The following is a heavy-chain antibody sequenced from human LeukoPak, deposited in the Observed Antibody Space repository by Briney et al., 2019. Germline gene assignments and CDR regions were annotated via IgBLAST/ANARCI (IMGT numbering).Heavy chain of an antibody. D-gene: IGHD4-23*01. J-gene: IGHJ4*02. CDR1: GFTFSSYG. V-gene: IGHV3-33*01. CDR3: AREWAYGGNHFDY. CDR2: IWYDGSNK. Sequence: GGSLRLSCAASGFTFSSYGMHWVRQAPGKGLEWVAVIWYDGSNKYYADSEKGRFTISRDNSKNTLYLQMNSLRAEDTAVYYCAREWAYGGNHFDYWGQGTLVTVSS.